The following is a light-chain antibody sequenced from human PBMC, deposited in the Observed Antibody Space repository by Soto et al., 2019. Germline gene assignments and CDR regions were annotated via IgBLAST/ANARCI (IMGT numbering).Light chain of an antibody. J-gene: IGKJ1*01. Sequence: NVLTQSPGTLSLSPGERATLSCRASQSVSSSYLAWYQQKPGQAPRLLIYGASSRATGIPDRFSGSGSGTEFTLTINSLQSEDFAVYYCQQYNNWPWTFGQGTMVDVK. CDR3: QQYNNWPWT. CDR1: QSVSSSY. V-gene: IGKV3-20*01. CDR2: GAS.